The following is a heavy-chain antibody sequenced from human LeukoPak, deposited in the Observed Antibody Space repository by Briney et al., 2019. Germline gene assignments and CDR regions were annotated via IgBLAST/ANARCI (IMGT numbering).Heavy chain of an antibody. CDR3: AKGGPSITIFGVVINWFDP. J-gene: IGHJ5*02. CDR2: ISGSGGSS. CDR1: GFTFSSYA. V-gene: IGHV3-23*01. D-gene: IGHD3-3*01. Sequence: PGGSLRLSCAASGFTFSSYAMTWVRQAPGKGLEWVSAISGSGGSSYYADSVKGRFTISRDNSKNTLYLQMNSLRAEDTAVYYCAKGGPSITIFGVVINWFDPWGQGTLVTVSS.